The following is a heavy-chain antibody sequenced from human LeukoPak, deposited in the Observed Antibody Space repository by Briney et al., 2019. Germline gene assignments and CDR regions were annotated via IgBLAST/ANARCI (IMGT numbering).Heavy chain of an antibody. J-gene: IGHJ4*02. V-gene: IGHV4-59*01. D-gene: IGHD3-22*01. Sequence: PSETLSLTCTVSGASLSSYFWSWIRQPPGKGLEYIGYIYYGGSTNYNPSLKSLVTISIDTSKNQFSLKLNSVTAADTAVYYCARGGDMSGTIIDYWGQGTLVTVSS. CDR1: GASLSSYF. CDR2: IYYGGST. CDR3: ARGGDMSGTIIDY.